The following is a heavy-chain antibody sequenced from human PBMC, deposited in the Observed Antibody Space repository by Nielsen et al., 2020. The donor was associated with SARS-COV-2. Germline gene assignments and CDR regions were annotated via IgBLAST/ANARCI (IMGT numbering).Heavy chain of an antibody. V-gene: IGHV5-10-1*01. D-gene: IGHD2-21*01. Sequence: GSLRLSCKGSGYSFTSYWISWVRQMPGKGLEWMGRIDPSDSYTNYSPSFQGHVTISADKSISTAYLQWRSLEASDTAVFYCATHWPSNWYSDFWGQGTLVTVSS. CDR1: GYSFTSYW. CDR3: ATHWPSNWYSDF. J-gene: IGHJ4*02. CDR2: IDPSDSYT.